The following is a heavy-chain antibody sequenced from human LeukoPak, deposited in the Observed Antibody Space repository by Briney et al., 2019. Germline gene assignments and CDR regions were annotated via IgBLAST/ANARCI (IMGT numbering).Heavy chain of an antibody. CDR3: AKVRNPHRYSSGWYYFDY. V-gene: IGHV3-33*06. D-gene: IGHD6-19*01. Sequence: GGSLRLSCAASGFTFSSYGMHWVRQAPGKGLEWVAVIWYDGSNKYYADSVKGRFTISRDNSKNTLYLQMNSLRAEDTAVYYCAKVRNPHRYSSGWYYFDYWGQGTLVTVSS. J-gene: IGHJ4*02. CDR1: GFTFSSYG. CDR2: IWYDGSNK.